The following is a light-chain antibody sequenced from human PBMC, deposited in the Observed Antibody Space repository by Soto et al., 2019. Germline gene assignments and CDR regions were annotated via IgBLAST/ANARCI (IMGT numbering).Light chain of an antibody. V-gene: IGLV2-14*01. CDR1: SSDVGRYNY. Sequence: QSALTQPASVSGSPGQSITISCTGTSSDVGRYNYVSWYQQHPGQAPILMIYEVSNRPSGVSNRFSASKSGNTASLTISGLQAEDEDDYYCTSYTSSTTWVFGGGTKLTVL. J-gene: IGLJ3*02. CDR2: EVS. CDR3: TSYTSSTTWV.